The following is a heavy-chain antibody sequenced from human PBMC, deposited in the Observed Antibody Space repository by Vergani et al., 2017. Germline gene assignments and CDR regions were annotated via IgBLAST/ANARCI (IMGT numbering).Heavy chain of an antibody. CDR3: AKGGRGYCYMDF. V-gene: IGHV3-30*18. CDR2: ISYDGSNK. Sequence: QVQLVESGGGVVQPGRSLRLSCAASGFTFSSYGMHWVRQAPGKGLEWVAVISYDGSNKYYADSVKGRFTISRDNSKNTLYLQMNSLRAEDTAVYYCAKGGRGYCYMDFWGKGTTVT. J-gene: IGHJ6*03. CDR1: GFTFSSYG. D-gene: IGHD1-26*01.